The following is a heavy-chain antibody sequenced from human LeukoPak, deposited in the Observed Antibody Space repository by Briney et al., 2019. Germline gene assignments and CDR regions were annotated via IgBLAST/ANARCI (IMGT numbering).Heavy chain of an antibody. CDR1: GGTFSSYA. V-gene: IGHV1-69*10. CDR3: AREYGWGYCSSTSCLRYIGLDY. CDR2: IIPILGLA. D-gene: IGHD2-2*01. J-gene: IGHJ4*02. Sequence: SVKVSCKASGGTFSSYAISWVRQAPGKGLEWMGRIIPILGLANYAQKFQGRVTITADKSTSTAYMELSSLRSEDTAVYYCAREYGWGYCSSTSCLRYIGLDYWGQGTLVTVSS.